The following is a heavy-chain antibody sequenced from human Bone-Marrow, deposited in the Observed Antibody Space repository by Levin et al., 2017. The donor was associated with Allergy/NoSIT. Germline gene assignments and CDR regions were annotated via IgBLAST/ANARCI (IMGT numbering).Heavy chain of an antibody. Sequence: GESLKISCAASGFTFSNYGIHWVRQAPGKGLEGGAVVSNDGRTTYYADSVKGRFTISRDNSKNTLYLQMNSLRSDDTAVYYCARESYSYGTQFRSDFDFWGQGPLVTVSS. V-gene: IGHV3-30*03. CDR1: GFTFSNYG. J-gene: IGHJ4*02. CDR3: ARESYSYGTQFRSDFDF. CDR2: VSNDGRTT. D-gene: IGHD2-15*01.